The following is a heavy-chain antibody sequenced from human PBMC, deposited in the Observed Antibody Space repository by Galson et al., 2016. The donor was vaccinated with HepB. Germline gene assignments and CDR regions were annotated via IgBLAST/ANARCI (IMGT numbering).Heavy chain of an antibody. V-gene: IGHV3-11*01. CDR1: GFTFSDYY. D-gene: IGHD4-17*01. CDR2: ISNSGNVI. Sequence: SLRLSCAASGFTFSDYYMTWIRQAPGKGLEWVSYISNSGNVIYYADSVKGRFTISRDNAKKSLSLQMNSLRVEDTAVYFCARDFGDYDIRRIDFWGQGTLVTVSS. CDR3: ARDFGDYDIRRIDF. J-gene: IGHJ4*02.